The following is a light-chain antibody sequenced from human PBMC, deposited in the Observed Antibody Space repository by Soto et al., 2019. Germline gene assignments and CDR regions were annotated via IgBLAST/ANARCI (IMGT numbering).Light chain of an antibody. CDR3: AAWDDSLNGAV. CDR1: SSNIGSNT. J-gene: IGLJ7*01. V-gene: IGLV1-44*01. CDR2: RNN. Sequence: QSALTQPPSASGTPGQRVTISCSGSSSNIGSNTVNWYQQLPGTAPKLLIYRNNQRPSGVPDRFSGSKSGTSASLAISGLQSEDEADYYCAAWDDSLNGAVFGGGTQLTVL.